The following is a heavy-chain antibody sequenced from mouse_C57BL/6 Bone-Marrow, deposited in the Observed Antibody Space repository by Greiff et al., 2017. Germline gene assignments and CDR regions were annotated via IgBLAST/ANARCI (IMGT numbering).Heavy chain of an antibody. J-gene: IGHJ4*01. CDR1: GYTFTSYG. Sequence: VMLVESGAELARPGASVKLSCKASGYTFTSYGISWVKQRTGQGLEWIGEIYPRSGNTYYNEKIKGKATLTADKSSSTAYMELRSLTSEDSAVYFCARYLLWSRYAMDYWGQGTSVTVSS. D-gene: IGHD2-1*01. V-gene: IGHV1-81*01. CDR2: IYPRSGNT. CDR3: ARYLLWSRYAMDY.